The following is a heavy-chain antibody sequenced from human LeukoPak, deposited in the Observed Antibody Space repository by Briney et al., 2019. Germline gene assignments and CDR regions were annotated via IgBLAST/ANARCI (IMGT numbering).Heavy chain of an antibody. CDR2: IYYSGST. D-gene: IGHD3-3*01. V-gene: IGHV4-39*01. Sequence: SETLSLTCTVSGGSISSSSYYWGWIRQPPGKGLEWIGSIYYSGSTYYNPSLKSRVTISVDTSKNQFSLKLSSVTAADTAVYYCATHYDFWSGYPGAFDIWGQGTMVTVSS. CDR1: GGSISSSSYY. CDR3: ATHYDFWSGYPGAFDI. J-gene: IGHJ3*02.